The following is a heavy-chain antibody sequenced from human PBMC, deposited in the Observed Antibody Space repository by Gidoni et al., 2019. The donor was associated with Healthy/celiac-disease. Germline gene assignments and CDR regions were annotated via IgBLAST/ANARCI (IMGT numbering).Heavy chain of an antibody. CDR1: GFTFSSYA. D-gene: IGHD6-19*01. Sequence: QVQLVESGGGVVQPGRSLRLSCAAPGFTFSSYAMHWVRQAPGKGLEWVAVISYDGSNKYYADSVKGRFTISRDNSKNTLYLQMNSLRAEDTAVYYCARDAVYSSGGLSFDYWGQGTLVTVSS. CDR3: ARDAVYSSGGLSFDY. V-gene: IGHV3-30-3*01. J-gene: IGHJ4*02. CDR2: ISYDGSNK.